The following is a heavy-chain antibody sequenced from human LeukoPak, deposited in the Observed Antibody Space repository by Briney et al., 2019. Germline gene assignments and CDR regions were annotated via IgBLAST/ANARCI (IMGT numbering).Heavy chain of an antibody. V-gene: IGHV3-74*01. CDR2: INSDGSST. J-gene: IGHJ3*02. D-gene: IGHD3-22*01. CDR3: AKESMIAAAFDI. CDR1: GFTFSSYW. Sequence: PGGSLRLSCAASGFTFSSYWMHWVRHAPGKGLVWVSRINSDGSSTSYADSVKGRFTISRDNAKNTLHLQMNSLRAEDTAVYYCAKESMIAAAFDIWGQGTMVTVSS.